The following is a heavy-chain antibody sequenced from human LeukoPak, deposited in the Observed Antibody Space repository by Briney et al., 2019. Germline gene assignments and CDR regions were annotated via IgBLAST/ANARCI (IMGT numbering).Heavy chain of an antibody. CDR1: GFTFSSYG. Sequence: PGRSLRLSCAAPGFTFSSYGMHWVRQAPGKGLEWVAVIWYDGSNKYYADSVKGRFTISRDNSKNTLYLQMNSLRAEDTAVYYCARDHMGSRVNYYFDYWGQGTLVTVSS. CDR3: ARDHMGSRVNYYFDY. CDR2: IWYDGSNK. D-gene: IGHD2-15*01. V-gene: IGHV3-33*01. J-gene: IGHJ4*02.